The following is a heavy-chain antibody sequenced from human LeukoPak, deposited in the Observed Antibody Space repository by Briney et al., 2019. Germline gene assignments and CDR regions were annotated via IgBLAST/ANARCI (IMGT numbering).Heavy chain of an antibody. Sequence: PSETLSLTCTVSGGSISSGDYYWSWIRQPPGKGLEWIGYIYYSGSTYYNPSLKSRVTISVDTPKNQFSLKLSSVTAADTAVYYCARDSPRLLVFDYWGQGTLVTVSS. CDR3: ARDSPRLLVFDY. J-gene: IGHJ4*02. D-gene: IGHD2-15*01. CDR2: IYYSGST. CDR1: GGSISSGDYY. V-gene: IGHV4-30-4*08.